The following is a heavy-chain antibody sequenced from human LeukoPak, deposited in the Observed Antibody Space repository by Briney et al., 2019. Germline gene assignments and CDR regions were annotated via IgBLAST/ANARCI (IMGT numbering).Heavy chain of an antibody. CDR2: IYPGDSDT. J-gene: IGHJ3*02. CDR1: GYSFTSYW. Sequence: GESLKISCKGSGYSFTSYWIGWVRQMPGKGLEWMGIIYPGDSDTRYSPSFQGQVTISADKSISTAYLQWSSLKASDTAMYYCARHGDPYYDILTGYYSGNAFDIWGQGTMVTVSS. CDR3: ARHGDPYYDILTGYYSGNAFDI. V-gene: IGHV5-51*01. D-gene: IGHD3-9*01.